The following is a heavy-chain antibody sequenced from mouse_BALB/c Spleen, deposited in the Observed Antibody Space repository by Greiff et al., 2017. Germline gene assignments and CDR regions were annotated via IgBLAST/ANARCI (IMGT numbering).Heavy chain of an antibody. CDR1: GFTFSSFG. V-gene: IGHV5-17*02. Sequence: EVHLVESGGGLVQPGGSRKLSCAASGFTFSSFGMHWVRQAPEKGLEWVAYISSGSSTIYYADTVKGRFTISRDNPKNTLFLQMTSLRSEDTAMYYCARSPITTVVENYAMDYWGQGTSVTVSS. D-gene: IGHD1-1*01. J-gene: IGHJ4*01. CDR2: ISSGSSTI. CDR3: ARSPITTVVENYAMDY.